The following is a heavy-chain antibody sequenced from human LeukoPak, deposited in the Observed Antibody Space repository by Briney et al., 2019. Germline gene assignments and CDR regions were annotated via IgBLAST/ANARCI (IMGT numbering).Heavy chain of an antibody. V-gene: IGHV3-30*04. J-gene: IGHJ6*03. Sequence: PGGSLRLSCAASGFTFSSYAMHWVRQAPGKGLEWVAVISYDGSNKYYADSVKGRFTISRDNSKNTLYLQMNSLRAEDTAVYYCARDVTVGPYYYYYMDVWGKGTTVTVSS. D-gene: IGHD4-23*01. CDR3: ARDVTVGPYYYYYMDV. CDR2: ISYDGSNK. CDR1: GFTFSSYA.